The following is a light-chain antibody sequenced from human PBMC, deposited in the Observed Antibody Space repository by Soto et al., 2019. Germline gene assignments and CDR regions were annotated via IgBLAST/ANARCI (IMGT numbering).Light chain of an antibody. V-gene: IGKV1-5*03. J-gene: IGKJ2*01. CDR1: QSISSW. CDR3: QQYNSNQYT. Sequence: DIQMTQSPSTLSASVGDRVTITCRASQSISSWLAWYQQKPGKAPKLLIYKATSLESGVPARLSGSGTGTEFTLTISSLQPDDFATYYCQQYNSNQYTFGEGTKLEIK. CDR2: KAT.